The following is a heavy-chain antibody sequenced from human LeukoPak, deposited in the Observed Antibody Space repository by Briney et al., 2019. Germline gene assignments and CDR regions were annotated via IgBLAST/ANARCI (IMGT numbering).Heavy chain of an antibody. J-gene: IGHJ4*02. CDR3: AREVSGTYCDY. CDR1: GGTCSNYA. CDR2: IIPILGTS. D-gene: IGHD1-26*01. V-gene: IGHV1-69*13. Sequence: SVKVSCKASGGTCSNYAISWVRQAPGQGLEWMGGIIPILGTSNYAQKFQDRLTITADESTSTAYLELSSLTSADTAVYYCAREVSGTYCDYWGQGSLVTVSS.